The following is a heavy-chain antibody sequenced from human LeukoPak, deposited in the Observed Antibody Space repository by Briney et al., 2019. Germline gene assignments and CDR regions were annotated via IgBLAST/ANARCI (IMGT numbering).Heavy chain of an antibody. Sequence: PGGSLRPSCAASGFTFSSYGMHWVRQAPGKGLEWVAVLWYDGTQKYYADPVKGRFTISRDNSKNTLYLQMNSLRAEDTAVYYCARGALVEVAATDAFDIWGQGTMVTVSS. CDR2: LWYDGTQK. CDR3: ARGALVEVAATDAFDI. D-gene: IGHD2-15*01. CDR1: GFTFSSYG. V-gene: IGHV3-33*01. J-gene: IGHJ3*02.